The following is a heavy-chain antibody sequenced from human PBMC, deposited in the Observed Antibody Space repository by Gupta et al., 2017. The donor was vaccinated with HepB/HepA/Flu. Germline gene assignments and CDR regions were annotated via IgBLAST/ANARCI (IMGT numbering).Heavy chain of an antibody. Sequence: QVQLVESGGGVVQPGRSLRLSCAASGFTFSRYGRHWVSQAPGKGLEWVAVRWYDGSNKYYADSVKGRVTISRDNSKNTLDRQMNSLRAEDTAVYYCARESVVSSGGSINYGMDVWGQGTTVTVSS. V-gene: IGHV3-33*01. J-gene: IGHJ6*02. CDR1: GFTFSRYG. CDR2: RWYDGSNK. CDR3: ARESVVSSGGSINYGMDV. D-gene: IGHD6-19*01.